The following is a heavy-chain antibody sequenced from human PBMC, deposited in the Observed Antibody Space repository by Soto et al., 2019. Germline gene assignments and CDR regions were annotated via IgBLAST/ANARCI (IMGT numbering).Heavy chain of an antibody. V-gene: IGHV3-30-3*01. Sequence: PGGSLRLSGAASGFTFSSYAMHWVRQAPGKGLEWVPVISYDGSNKYYADSVKGRFTISRDNSKNTLYLQMNSLRAEDTAVYYCARTMVRGWVYYYGMDVWGQGTTVTVSS. J-gene: IGHJ6*02. CDR2: ISYDGSNK. D-gene: IGHD3-10*01. CDR3: ARTMVRGWVYYYGMDV. CDR1: GFTFSSYA.